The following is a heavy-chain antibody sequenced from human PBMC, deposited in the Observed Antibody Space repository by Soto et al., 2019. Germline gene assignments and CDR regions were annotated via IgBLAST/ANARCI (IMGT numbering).Heavy chain of an antibody. CDR1: GVWLIGHY. D-gene: IGHD3-22*01. CDR2: INQSGST. V-gene: IGHV4-34*01. J-gene: IGHJ4*02. Sequence: SETLSLNGTVYGVWLIGHYCSWRRLPPGKGLDWIGEINQSGSTNYNPTLKSRVIISLDTSKNQFFLRLSSVTAADTAMYYCASSRVYYFATSGSHPVALVYWGQGSLITVS. CDR3: ASSRVYYFATSGSHPVALVY.